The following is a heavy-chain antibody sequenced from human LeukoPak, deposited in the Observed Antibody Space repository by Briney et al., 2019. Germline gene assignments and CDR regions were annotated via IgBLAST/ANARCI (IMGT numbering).Heavy chain of an antibody. J-gene: IGHJ4*02. Sequence: ASVKVSCKASGYTSTGYYMHWVRQAPGQGLEWMGWINPNSGGTNYAQKFQGRVTMTRDTSISTAYMELSRLRSDDTAVYYCARVRCSGGSCYSGFDHWGQGTLVTVSS. CDR1: GYTSTGYY. CDR2: INPNSGGT. V-gene: IGHV1-2*02. CDR3: ARVRCSGGSCYSGFDH. D-gene: IGHD2-15*01.